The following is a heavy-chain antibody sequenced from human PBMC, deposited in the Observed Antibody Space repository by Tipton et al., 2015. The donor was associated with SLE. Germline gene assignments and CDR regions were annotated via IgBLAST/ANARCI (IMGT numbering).Heavy chain of an antibody. D-gene: IGHD3-9*01. CDR3: ARAGILTGYYPYFYY. J-gene: IGHJ4*02. V-gene: IGHV4-61*08. Sequence: TLSLTCSVSGGSIRDVDDFWTWIRQPPGKGLEWIGYIYYSGSTNYNPSLKSRVTISVDTSKNQFSLKLSSVTAADTAVYYCARAGILTGYYPYFYYWGQGTLVTVSS. CDR2: IYYSGST. CDR1: GGSIRDVDDF.